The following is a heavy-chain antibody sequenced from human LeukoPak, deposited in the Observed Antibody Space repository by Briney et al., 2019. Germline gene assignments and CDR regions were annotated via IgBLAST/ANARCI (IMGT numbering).Heavy chain of an antibody. CDR1: GFTFSSYA. CDR2: IKQDGSEK. V-gene: IGHV3-7*01. J-gene: IGHJ4*02. D-gene: IGHD3-3*01. CDR3: ARGGITIFGVVFY. Sequence: GGSLRLSCAASGFTFSSYAMSWVRQAPGKGLEWVANIKQDGSEKYYVDSVKGRFTISRDNAKNSLYLQMNSLRAEDTAVYYCARGGITIFGVVFYWGQGTLVTVSS.